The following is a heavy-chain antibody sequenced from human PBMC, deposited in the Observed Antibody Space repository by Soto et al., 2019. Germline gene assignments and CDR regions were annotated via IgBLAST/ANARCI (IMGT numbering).Heavy chain of an antibody. CDR3: ASSGYDSPFYYYYGMDV. CDR2: ITSSSSYT. CDR1: GFTFSSNA. Sequence: PGGSLRLSCPPSGFTFSSNAMSCVRQAPGRGPQWVSSITSSSSYTYYADSVKGRFTISRDNAKNSLYLQMNSLRAEDTAVYYRASSGYDSPFYYYYGMDVWGQGTTVSVSS. J-gene: IGHJ6*02. V-gene: IGHV3-21*01. D-gene: IGHD5-12*01.